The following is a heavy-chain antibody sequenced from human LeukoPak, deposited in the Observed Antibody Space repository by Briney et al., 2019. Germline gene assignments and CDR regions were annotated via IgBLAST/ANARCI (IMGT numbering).Heavy chain of an antibody. V-gene: IGHV4-59*08. Sequence: SETLSLTCTVSGGSINNFYWTWIRQPPGKGLEWMGSLYYTGSAYYIPSLESRITISIDKSKNQYSLMLNSVTAADMAVYYCVRLILGSTTAGNWGQGTVVTVSS. D-gene: IGHD2-8*02. J-gene: IGHJ4*02. CDR2: LYYTGSA. CDR1: GGSINNFY. CDR3: VRLILGSTTAGN.